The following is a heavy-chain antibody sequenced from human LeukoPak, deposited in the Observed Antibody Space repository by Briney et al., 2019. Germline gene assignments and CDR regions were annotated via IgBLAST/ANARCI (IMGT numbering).Heavy chain of an antibody. CDR1: GFTFSSYA. D-gene: IGHD1-26*01. CDR2: ISGNGGNT. CDR3: AKKAESGSSKYYFDY. J-gene: IGHJ4*02. V-gene: IGHV3-23*01. Sequence: PGGSLRLSCAASGFTFSSYAMSWVRQAPGKGLEWVSAISGNGGNTYYADSVKGRFTISRDNSKNVLFLQMNSLRAEDTAVYYCAKKAESGSSKYYFDYWGQGTLVTVSS.